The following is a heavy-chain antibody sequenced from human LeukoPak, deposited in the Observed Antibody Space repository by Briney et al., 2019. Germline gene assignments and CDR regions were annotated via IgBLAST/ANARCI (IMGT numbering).Heavy chain of an antibody. CDR2: ISSRSYSI. D-gene: IGHD3-22*01. CDR3: AKRPRDSSGYYLGAFDI. J-gene: IGHJ3*02. Sequence: GSLRLSCAASGFTFSDYYMSWIRQAPGKGLEWVSYISSRSYSIYYADTVKGRFTISRDNSKNTLYLQMNTLRVEDTAVYYCAKRPRDSSGYYLGAFDIWGQGTLVTVSS. CDR1: GFTFSDYY. V-gene: IGHV3-11*01.